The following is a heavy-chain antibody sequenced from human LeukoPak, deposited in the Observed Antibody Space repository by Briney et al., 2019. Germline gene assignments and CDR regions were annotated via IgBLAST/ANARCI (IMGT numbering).Heavy chain of an antibody. CDR2: INPSSGGT. CDR1: GYTFTGYY. V-gene: IGHV1-2*02. D-gene: IGHD2-2*01. J-gene: IGHJ4*02. Sequence: ASVKVSCKASGYTFTGYYMHWVRQAPGQGLEWVGWINPSSGGTDYAQRFQGRVTVTRDTSISTAYMELSRLTSDDTAFYYCVRDRGCNSTSCYALDYWGQGTLVTVSS. CDR3: VRDRGCNSTSCYALDY.